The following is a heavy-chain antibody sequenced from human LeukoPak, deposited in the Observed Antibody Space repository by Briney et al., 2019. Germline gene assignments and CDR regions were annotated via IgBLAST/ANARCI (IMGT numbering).Heavy chain of an antibody. V-gene: IGHV1-2*02. D-gene: IGHD3-3*01. CDR1: GYTFTGYY. CDR2: INPNSGGT. J-gene: IGHJ5*02. Sequence: ASVKVSCKASGYTFTGYYMHWVRQAPGQGLEWMGWINPNSGGTNYAQEFQGRVTMTRDTSISTAYMELSRLRSDDTAVYYCARRYDFWSGLDPWGQGTLVTVSS. CDR3: ARRYDFWSGLDP.